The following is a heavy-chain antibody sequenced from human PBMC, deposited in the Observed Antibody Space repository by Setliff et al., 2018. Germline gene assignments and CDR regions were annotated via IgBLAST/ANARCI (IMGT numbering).Heavy chain of an antibody. CDR3: ARGFPRYYDTFDP. Sequence: GASVKVSCKASGYTFTGYAMHWVRQAPGQRLEWMGWINAGNGNTKYSQKFQGRVTITRDTSASTAYMELSSLRSEDTAVYYCARGFPRYYDTFDPWGQGTLVTVSS. CDR1: GYTFTGYA. CDR2: INAGNGNT. J-gene: IGHJ5*02. D-gene: IGHD3-9*01. V-gene: IGHV1-3*01.